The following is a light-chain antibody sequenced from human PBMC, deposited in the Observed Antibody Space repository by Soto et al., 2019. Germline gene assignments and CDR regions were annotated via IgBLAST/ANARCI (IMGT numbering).Light chain of an antibody. CDR3: QQSYSIFMYT. J-gene: IGKJ2*01. CDR2: AAS. Sequence: DIQMTQSPSSLSASVGDRVTITCRASQSISSYLNWYQQKPGKAPKLLIYAASSLQSGVPSRFSGSGSVTDFTLTISSLQPEDFATYYCQQSYSIFMYTFGQGTKLEIK. V-gene: IGKV1-39*01. CDR1: QSISSY.